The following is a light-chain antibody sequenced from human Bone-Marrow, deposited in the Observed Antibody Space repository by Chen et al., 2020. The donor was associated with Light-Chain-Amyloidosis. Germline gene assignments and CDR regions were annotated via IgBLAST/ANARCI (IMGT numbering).Light chain of an antibody. CDR2: DVS. Sequence: QSALTQPASVSGSPGQSITISCTGTSSDVGGYNYVSWYQQHPGKAPKLMIYDVSNRPSGVSNRLSGSKSGSTASLTISGLQAEDEADYYCSSYTSSSPWVFGGGTKLTVL. CDR1: SSDVGGYNY. CDR3: SSYTSSSPWV. J-gene: IGLJ3*02. V-gene: IGLV2-14*01.